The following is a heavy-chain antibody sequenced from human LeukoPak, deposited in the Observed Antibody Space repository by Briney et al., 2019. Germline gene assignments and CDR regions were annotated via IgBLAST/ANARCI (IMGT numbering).Heavy chain of an antibody. CDR2: ISSSSSPI. J-gene: IGHJ3*01. V-gene: IGHV3-48*01. D-gene: IGHD2-2*02. CDR1: GFTFGSHT. CDR3: ARVGYCSSNNCYKAFDL. Sequence: GGSLRLSCAASGFTFGSHTMSWVRQAPGKGLEWVSYISSSSSPIYYADSVKVRFTISRDNAKKSLYLQMNNLRAEDTAVYYCARVGYCSSNNCYKAFDLWGQGTMVTVSS.